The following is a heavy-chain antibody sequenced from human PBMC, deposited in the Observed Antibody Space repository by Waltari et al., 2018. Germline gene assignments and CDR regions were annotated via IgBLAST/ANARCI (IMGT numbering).Heavy chain of an antibody. V-gene: IGHV3-53*01. CDR3: ARAGVEKLWPYYFDY. Sequence: EVQLVESGGGLIQPGGSLRLSCAASGFTVSSNYMSWVRQAPGKGLEWVSVIYGGGSTYHADSVKGRFTISRDNSKNTLYLQMNSLRAEDTAVYYCARAGVEKLWPYYFDYWGQGTLVTVSS. CDR1: GFTVSSNY. D-gene: IGHD5-18*01. J-gene: IGHJ4*02. CDR2: IYGGGST.